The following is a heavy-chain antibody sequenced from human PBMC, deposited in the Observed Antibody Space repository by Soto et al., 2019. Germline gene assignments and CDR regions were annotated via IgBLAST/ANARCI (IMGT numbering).Heavy chain of an antibody. D-gene: IGHD6-13*01. V-gene: IGHV4-61*01. CDR2: IYSTGNT. CDR3: ARGRRWPFPLDV. CDR1: VVSVSSGSNY. Sequence: QVQLQESGPGLVKLSETLSLTCTVSVVSVSSGSNYWSWIRQPPGKGLEWIGYIYSTGNTNYNPALKSRVTVTVDTSTNQFSLKLTSVTAADTAVYYCARGRRWPFPLDVWGQGTTVTVSS. J-gene: IGHJ6*02.